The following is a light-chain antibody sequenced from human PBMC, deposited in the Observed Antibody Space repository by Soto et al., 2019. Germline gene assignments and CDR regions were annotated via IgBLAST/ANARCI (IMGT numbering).Light chain of an antibody. Sequence: SALTQPASVSGSPGQSITISCTGTSSDVGGYNYVSWYQQHPGKAPKLMIYDVSNRPSRVSNRFSGSKSGNTASLTISGLQAEDEADYYCSSYTSSSTLVFGGGTKLTVL. CDR1: SSDVGGYNY. CDR3: SSYTSSSTLV. CDR2: DVS. V-gene: IGLV2-14*01. J-gene: IGLJ2*01.